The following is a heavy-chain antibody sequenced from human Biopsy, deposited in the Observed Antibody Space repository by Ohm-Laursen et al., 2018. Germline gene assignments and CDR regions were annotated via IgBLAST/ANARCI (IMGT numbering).Heavy chain of an antibody. V-gene: IGHV3-33*03. Sequence: SLRLSCAASGFSFSDYGMHWVRQAPGRGLEWVAVIWYDGTNKYYAESVEGRFTISRDNSKNMVYLQMGSLTVEDTAVYYCAKVHDSGYYYYSMDVWGQGTAVTVSS. J-gene: IGHJ6*02. D-gene: IGHD3-16*01. CDR3: AKVHDSGYYYYSMDV. CDR1: GFSFSDYG. CDR2: IWYDGTNK.